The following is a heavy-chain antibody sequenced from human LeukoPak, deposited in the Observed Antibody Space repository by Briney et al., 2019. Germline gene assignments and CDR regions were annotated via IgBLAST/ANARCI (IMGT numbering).Heavy chain of an antibody. J-gene: IGHJ4*02. V-gene: IGHV3-53*01. CDR2: IYSGGST. CDR1: GFTVSSNY. Sequence: PGGSLRLSCAASGFTVSSNYMSWVRQAPGKGLEWVSVIYSGGSTYYADSVKGRFTISRDNSKNTLYLQMNSLRAEDTAVYYCARGYGSGSYCFDYWGQGTLVTVSS. CDR3: ARGYGSGSYCFDY. D-gene: IGHD3-10*01.